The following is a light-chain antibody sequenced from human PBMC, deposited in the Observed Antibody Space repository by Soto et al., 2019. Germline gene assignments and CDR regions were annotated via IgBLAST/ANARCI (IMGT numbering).Light chain of an antibody. CDR1: ESISSTN. V-gene: IGKV3-20*01. J-gene: IGKJ5*01. CDR2: AAS. CDR3: QQYGSSLIT. Sequence: ENVLTQSPGTLSLSPGERATLSCRASESISSTNLGWYQQKPGQAPRLLIYAASSRATGIPVRFSGSGSGTDFTLTISRLEPEDFAVYYCQQYGSSLITFGQGTRLEI.